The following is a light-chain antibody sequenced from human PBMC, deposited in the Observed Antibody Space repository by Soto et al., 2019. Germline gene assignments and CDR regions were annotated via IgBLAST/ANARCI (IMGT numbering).Light chain of an antibody. J-gene: IGKJ1*01. CDR3: QQYGRSPWT. Sequence: EIVLTQSPGTLSLSPGERATLSCRASQSVSSGYLAWYQRKPDQAPRLLIYGASSRATGIPDRFSGSGSGTDFTLTISRLEPEDFAVYYCQQYGRSPWTFGQGTKVEIK. CDR1: QSVSSGY. CDR2: GAS. V-gene: IGKV3-20*01.